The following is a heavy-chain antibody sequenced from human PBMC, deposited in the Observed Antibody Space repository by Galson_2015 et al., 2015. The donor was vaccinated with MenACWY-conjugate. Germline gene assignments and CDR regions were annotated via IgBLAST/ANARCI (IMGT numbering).Heavy chain of an antibody. J-gene: IGHJ4*02. D-gene: IGHD2-15*01. CDR3: AKNRFGGRPYYFDY. V-gene: IGHV3-23*01. CDR2: ISGSGTTK. Sequence: SLRLSCAASGFNFSTYGLAWVPQAPGKGLEWVSAISGSGTTKYDADSVKGRFTISRDNSKNTLYLQMNSLRAEDTAVYYCAKNRFGGRPYYFDYWGQGTLVTVSS. CDR1: GFNFSTYG.